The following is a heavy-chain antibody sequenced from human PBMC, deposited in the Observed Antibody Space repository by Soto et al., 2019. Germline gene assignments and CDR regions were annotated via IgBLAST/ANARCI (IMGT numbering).Heavy chain of an antibody. CDR1: GFSLSSTGVG. D-gene: IGHD3-22*01. Sequence: QITLKESGPTLVKVTQTVTLTCTFSGFSLSSTGVGVGWIRQSPGKALEGLALINWNDDKRYNPSLKSRLTIPKDTSKNQVVLTMTNMDPVDTATYYCARSGHNSGFFYYDYWGQGTLVTVSS. V-gene: IGHV2-5*01. CDR2: INWNDDK. CDR3: ARSGHNSGFFYYDY. J-gene: IGHJ4*02.